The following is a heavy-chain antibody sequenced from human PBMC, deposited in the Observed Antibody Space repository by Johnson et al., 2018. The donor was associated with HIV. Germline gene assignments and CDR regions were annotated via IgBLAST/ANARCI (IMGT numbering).Heavy chain of an antibody. V-gene: IGHV3-30-3*01. D-gene: IGHD4-23*01. CDR2: ISYDGSNK. CDR1: GFTFSNYA. Sequence: QEKLVESGGGVVQPGRSLRLSCAASGFTFSNYAMHWVRQAPGKGLEWVAVISYDGSNKYYADSVKGRVTISRDNSKNTLYLQMNSLRAEDTAVYYCAKVGATVITPRGEAFDIWGQGTMVTVSS. CDR3: AKVGATVITPRGEAFDI. J-gene: IGHJ3*02.